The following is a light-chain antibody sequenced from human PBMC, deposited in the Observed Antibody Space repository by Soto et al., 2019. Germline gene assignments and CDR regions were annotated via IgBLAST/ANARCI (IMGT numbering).Light chain of an antibody. Sequence: DIQMTQSPSTLSASVGDRVTITCRGSQGISSWLAWYQQKPGKAPRLLIYQASSLASGVPSRFSGSGSGTEFTLTISSLQPEDVATYHCQQHTTFGQGTKVEI. CDR1: QGISSW. CDR3: QQHTT. J-gene: IGKJ1*01. CDR2: QAS. V-gene: IGKV1-5*03.